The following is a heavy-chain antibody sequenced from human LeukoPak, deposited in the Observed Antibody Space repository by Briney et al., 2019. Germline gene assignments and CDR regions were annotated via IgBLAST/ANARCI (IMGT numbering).Heavy chain of an antibody. CDR3: ARASRYFDWLFNWFDP. J-gene: IGHJ5*02. D-gene: IGHD3-9*01. V-gene: IGHV4-34*01. Sequence: SETLSLTCTVSGGSISSYYWSWIRQPPGKGLEWIGEINHSGSTNYNPSLKSRVTISVDTSKNQFSLKLSSVTAADTAVYYCARASRYFDWLFNWFDPWGQGTLVTVSS. CDR1: GGSISSYY. CDR2: INHSGST.